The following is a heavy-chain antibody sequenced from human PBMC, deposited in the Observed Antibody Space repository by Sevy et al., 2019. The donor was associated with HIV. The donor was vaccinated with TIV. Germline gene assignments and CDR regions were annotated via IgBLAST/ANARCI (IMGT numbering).Heavy chain of an antibody. CDR1: GFTFSSFA. V-gene: IGHV3-23*01. Sequence: GGSLRLSCAASGFTFSSFAMSCVRQAPGKGLEWVSAISGSGGSTYYADSVKGRFTISRDKSKNTLYLQMNGLRAGATAVYYCAKDQAEGWGQGTLVTVSS. J-gene: IGHJ4*02. CDR2: ISGSGGST. CDR3: AKDQAEG. D-gene: IGHD6-25*01.